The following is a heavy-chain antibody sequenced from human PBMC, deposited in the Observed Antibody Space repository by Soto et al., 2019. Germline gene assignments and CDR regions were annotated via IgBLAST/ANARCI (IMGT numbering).Heavy chain of an antibody. Sequence: QVQLQQWGAGLLKPSETLSLTCAVYGGSFSGYYWSWIRQPPGKGLEWIGEINHSGSTNYNPSLKSRVTISVDTSKHQFSLKLSSVTAADTAVYYCARGGWVDFFDYWGQGTLVTVSS. V-gene: IGHV4-34*01. D-gene: IGHD2-15*01. J-gene: IGHJ4*02. CDR2: INHSGST. CDR1: GGSFSGYY. CDR3: ARGGWVDFFDY.